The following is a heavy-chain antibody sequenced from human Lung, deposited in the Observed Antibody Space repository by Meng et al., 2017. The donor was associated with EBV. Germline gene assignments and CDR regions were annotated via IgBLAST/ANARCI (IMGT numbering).Heavy chain of an antibody. J-gene: IGHJ4*01. CDR3: VHMGTDILTGYYRPHFHN. V-gene: IGHV2-5*02. D-gene: IGHD3-9*01. CDR1: GFSVNASRVG. CDR2: IYWDDDK. Sequence: QITLKESGPTLVKPXXXXTLXXTXXGFSVNASRVGVGWVRQPPGKALEWLALIYWDDDKRYNPYLTNKVSISKDNPKNHVLLRVTTMETVDTATYFCVHMGTDILTGYYRPHFHNWGPGPLVTVTS.